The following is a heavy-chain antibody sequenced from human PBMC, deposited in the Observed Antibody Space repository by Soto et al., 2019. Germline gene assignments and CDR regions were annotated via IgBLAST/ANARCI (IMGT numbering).Heavy chain of an antibody. Sequence: ASVKVSCKASGCTFTSSAVQWVRQARGQGLEWIGWIVVGSGNTNYAQKFQERVTITRDMSTSTAYMELSSLRSEDTAVYYCAADGGYYYDSSGYNEYDYWGQGTMVTVSS. J-gene: IGHJ4*02. CDR3: AADGGYYYDSSGYNEYDY. CDR2: IVVGSGNT. CDR1: GCTFTSSA. D-gene: IGHD3-22*01. V-gene: IGHV1-58*01.